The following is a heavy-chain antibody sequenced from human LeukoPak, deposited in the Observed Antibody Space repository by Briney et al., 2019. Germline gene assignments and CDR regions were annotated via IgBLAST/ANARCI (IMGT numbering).Heavy chain of an antibody. V-gene: IGHV1-8*01. CDR3: AKAGKTIAAVPHNP. CDR1: GYSFTTYD. Sequence: ASVKVSCKASGYSFTTYDVNWVRQAPGQGIEWMGWMNPKSGNTGSAPKFQGRVTMTRNTSIDTASMELKSPSFEDTAAYYSAKAGKTIAAVPHNPWGQGTLVTVSS. D-gene: IGHD6-13*01. CDR2: MNPKSGNT. J-gene: IGHJ5*02.